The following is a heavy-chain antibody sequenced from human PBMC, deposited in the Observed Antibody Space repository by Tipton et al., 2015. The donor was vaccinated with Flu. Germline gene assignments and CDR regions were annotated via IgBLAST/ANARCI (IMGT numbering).Heavy chain of an antibody. D-gene: IGHD5-24*01. Sequence: EASGFTFSSYWMHWVRQAPGKGLEWVANINQDGSAKYYVDSVKGRFTISRDNSKNSLYLQMNSLRTEDTAVYYCAEKGINGYNWWLYWGQGTLVTVSS. CDR3: AEKGINGYNWWLY. CDR2: INQDGSAK. V-gene: IGHV3-7*01. CDR1: GFTFSSYW. J-gene: IGHJ4*02.